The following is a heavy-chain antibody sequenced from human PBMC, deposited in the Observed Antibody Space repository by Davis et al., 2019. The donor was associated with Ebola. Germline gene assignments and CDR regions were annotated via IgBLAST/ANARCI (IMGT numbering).Heavy chain of an antibody. CDR3: AKAGYYDFWSGYDSAFDI. Sequence: GESLKISCAASGFTFSSYAMSWVRQAPGKGLEWVSAISGSGGSTYYADSVKGRFTISRDNSKNTLYLQMNSLRAEDTAVYYCAKAGYYDFWSGYDSAFDIWGQGTMVTVSS. CDR1: GFTFSSYA. D-gene: IGHD3-3*01. CDR2: ISGSGGST. V-gene: IGHV3-23*01. J-gene: IGHJ3*02.